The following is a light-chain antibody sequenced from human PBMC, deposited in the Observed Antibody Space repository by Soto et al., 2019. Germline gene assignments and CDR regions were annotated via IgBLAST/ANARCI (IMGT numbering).Light chain of an antibody. V-gene: IGLV2-14*01. CDR1: TADVGAYDL. Sequence: QSVLTQPASVSGSPGQSITISCTGTTADVGAYDLFSWYQIHPGEAPKLIIFEIINRPSGVSNRFSGSKSGNTASLTISGLHAEDEDDYFCSTYATSGTPYVFGTGTKLTVL. CDR2: EII. J-gene: IGLJ1*01. CDR3: STYATSGTPYV.